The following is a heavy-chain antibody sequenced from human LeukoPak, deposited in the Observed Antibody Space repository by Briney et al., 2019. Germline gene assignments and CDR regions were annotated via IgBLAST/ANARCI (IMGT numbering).Heavy chain of an antibody. D-gene: IGHD6-19*01. V-gene: IGHV3-43D*03. CDR1: GFTFDDYA. CDR3: ARGRSSGWFNFDY. CDR2: ISWDGGST. J-gene: IGHJ4*02. Sequence: GGSLRLSCAASGFTFDDYAMHWVRQAPGKGLEWVSLISWDGGSTYYADSVKGRFTISRDNSKNSLYLQMNSLRAEDTALYYCARGRSSGWFNFDYWGQGTLVTVSS.